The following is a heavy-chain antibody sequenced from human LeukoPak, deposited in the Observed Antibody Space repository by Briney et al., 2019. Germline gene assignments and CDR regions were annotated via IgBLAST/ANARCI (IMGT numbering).Heavy chain of an antibody. CDR2: INPNSGST. J-gene: IGHJ6*02. CDR3: ARELVATIPPYYYGLDV. V-gene: IGHV1-2*02. CDR1: GYSFIGYY. D-gene: IGHD5-12*01. Sequence: ASVKVSCKAPGYSFIGYYIRWVRQAPGKGPEWMGWINPNSGSTNYARKFQGRITITRDTSISTAYLELSRLISDDTAVYYCARELVATIPPYYYGLDVWGQGTTVTVSS.